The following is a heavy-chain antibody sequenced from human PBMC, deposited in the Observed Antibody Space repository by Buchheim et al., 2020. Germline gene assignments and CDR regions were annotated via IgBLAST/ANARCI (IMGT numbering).Heavy chain of an antibody. CDR1: GGSISRGGYY. D-gene: IGHD1-26*01. CDR2: TFYSGST. CDR3: ARTVSKWDYYFDY. V-gene: IGHV4-31*11. Sequence: QVQLQESGPGLVKPSQTLSLRCVVSGGSISRGGYYWSWIRQHPGKGLEWIGYTFYSGSTSYTPSLKSRVSISEDTSKNQFSLKLNSVTAADTAVYYCARTVSKWDYYFDYWGQG. J-gene: IGHJ4*02.